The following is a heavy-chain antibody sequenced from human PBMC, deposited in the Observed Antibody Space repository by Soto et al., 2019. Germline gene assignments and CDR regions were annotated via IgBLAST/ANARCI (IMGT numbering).Heavy chain of an antibody. D-gene: IGHD5-18*01. CDR2: IKGHGSTT. Sequence: DVQLVESGGGLVQPGGSLRLSCAASGFIFSNYWMHWVRQASGKGLVWVARIKGHGSTTNYADSVKGRFTISRDNAQNTLFLQIDSLTAEDTAVYSCARGIPGYHAFDVWGQGTMVTVSS. J-gene: IGHJ3*01. CDR1: GFIFSNYW. CDR3: ARGIPGYHAFDV. V-gene: IGHV3-74*01.